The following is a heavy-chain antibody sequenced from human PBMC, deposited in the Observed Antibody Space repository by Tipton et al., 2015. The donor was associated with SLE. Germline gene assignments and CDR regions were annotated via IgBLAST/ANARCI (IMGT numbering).Heavy chain of an antibody. CDR1: GFTFSSYA. CDR2: ISYDGSNK. J-gene: IGHJ4*02. D-gene: IGHD6-13*01. CDR3: ARHWQQLSYFDY. V-gene: IGHV3-30*04. Sequence: SLRLSCAASGFTFSSYAMHWVRQAPGKGLEWVAVISYDGSNKYYADSVKGRFTISRDNSKNTLYLQMNSLRAEDTAVYYCARHWQQLSYFDYWGQGTLVTVSS.